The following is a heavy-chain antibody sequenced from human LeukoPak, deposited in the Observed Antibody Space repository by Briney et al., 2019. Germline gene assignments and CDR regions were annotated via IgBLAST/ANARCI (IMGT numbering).Heavy chain of an antibody. V-gene: IGHV3-74*01. Sequence: GRSLRLSCAASGFTFNSHWMHWVRQAPGKGLVWVSYINNDGSGTIYADSVKGRFTISRDNAKNTMNLQMNSLRAEDTAVYYCSRGGFGSGPDYWGQGTLVTVSS. CDR2: INNDGSGT. D-gene: IGHD3-10*01. J-gene: IGHJ4*02. CDR3: SRGGFGSGPDY. CDR1: GFTFNSHW.